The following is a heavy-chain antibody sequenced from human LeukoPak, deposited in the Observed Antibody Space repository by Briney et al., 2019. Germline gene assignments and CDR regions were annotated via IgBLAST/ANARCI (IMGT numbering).Heavy chain of an antibody. CDR2: IHFDGSTK. Sequence: GGSLRLSCAASGVTLSSYGMHWVRQAPGKGPEWVAFIHFDGSTKYSGDSVKGRFTISRDNSKNTLYLQMNSLRPEDTAVYYCAKDQCTRTSCDGYPGYWGQGSPVTVSS. J-gene: IGHJ4*02. CDR3: AKDQCTRTSCDGYPGY. D-gene: IGHD2-2*01. V-gene: IGHV3-30*02. CDR1: GVTLSSYG.